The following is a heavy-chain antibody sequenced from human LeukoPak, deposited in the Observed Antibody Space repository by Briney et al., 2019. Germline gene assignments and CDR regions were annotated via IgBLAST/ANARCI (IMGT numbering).Heavy chain of an antibody. Sequence: GGSLRLSCAASGFTFSSHWMLWVRQTPRKGLVWVSRIKSDESTTRYADSVKGRFTISRDNAKNTLYLQMNSLRAEDTAVYYCARGGSGGNWIDPWGQGTLVTVSS. V-gene: IGHV3-74*01. CDR3: ARGGSGGNWIDP. CDR2: IKSDESTT. CDR1: GFTFSSHW. J-gene: IGHJ5*02. D-gene: IGHD3-10*01.